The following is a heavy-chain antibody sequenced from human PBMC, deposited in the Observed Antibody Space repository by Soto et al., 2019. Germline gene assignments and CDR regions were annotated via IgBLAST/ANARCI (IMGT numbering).Heavy chain of an antibody. D-gene: IGHD6-13*01. V-gene: IGHV4-39*01. J-gene: IGHJ5*02. CDR2: IYYSRST. CDR3: ARHDYSSNWNWFDP. CDR1: GGSISSSSSY. Sequence: SETLSLTCTVSGGSISSSSSYWGWIRQPPGKGLEWIGSIYYSRSTYYNPSLKSRVTISVDTSKNQFSLRLSSVTAADTAVYYCARHDYSSNWNWFDPWGQGTLVTVSS.